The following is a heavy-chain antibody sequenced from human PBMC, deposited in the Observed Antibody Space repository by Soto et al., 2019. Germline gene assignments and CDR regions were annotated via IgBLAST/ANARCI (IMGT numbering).Heavy chain of an antibody. CDR2: ISAYNGNT. J-gene: IGHJ4*02. V-gene: IGHV1-18*01. D-gene: IGHD3-22*01. CDR1: GYTFTSFG. CDR3: ARDPPKTDYYDSSGYYYFAF. Sequence: ASVKVSCKASGYTFTSFGISWVRQAPGQGLEWMGWISAYNGNTNYAQKLQGRVTMTTDTSTSTAYMELRSLRSEDTAVYYCARDPPKTDYYDSSGYYYFAFWGQGTLVTVSS.